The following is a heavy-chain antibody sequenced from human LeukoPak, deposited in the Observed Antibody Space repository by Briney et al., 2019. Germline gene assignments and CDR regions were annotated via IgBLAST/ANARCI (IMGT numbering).Heavy chain of an antibody. V-gene: IGHV4-59*11. CDR3: ARTPGNTLDY. CDR2: AYHSGST. CDR1: DGSITSHY. D-gene: IGHD1-14*01. J-gene: IGHJ4*02. Sequence: SETLSLTCSVSDGSITSHYWSWIRQPPGRGLEWIGYAYHSGSTNYNPSLKSRVTISVDTSKNQFSLKLNSMIAADTAVYHCARTPGNTLDYWGQGTLVTVSS.